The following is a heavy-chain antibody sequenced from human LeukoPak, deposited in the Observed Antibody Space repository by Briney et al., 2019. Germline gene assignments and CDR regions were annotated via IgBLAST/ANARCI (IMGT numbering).Heavy chain of an antibody. V-gene: IGHV4-4*07. CDR2: IHTSGST. D-gene: IGHD3-22*01. J-gene: IGHJ4*02. CDR3: ARDRYYYDSSARYFDY. CDR1: GGSISSYY. Sequence: SETLSLTCTVSGGSISSYYWSWIRQPAGKGLERIGRIHTSGSTNYSPSLKSRVTMSVDTSKNQFSLKLSSVTAADTAVYYCARDRYYYDSSARYFDYWGQGTLVTVSS.